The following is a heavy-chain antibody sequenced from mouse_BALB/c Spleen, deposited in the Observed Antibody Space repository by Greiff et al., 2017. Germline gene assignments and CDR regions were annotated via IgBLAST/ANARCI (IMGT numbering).Heavy chain of an antibody. CDR2: IRLKSNNYAT. V-gene: IGHV6-6*02. D-gene: IGHD1-1*01. J-gene: IGHJ3*01. Sequence: EVKLVESGGGLVQPGGSMKLSCVASGFTFSNYWMNWVRQSPEKGLEWVAEIRLKSNNYATHYAESVKGRFTISRDDSKSSVYLQMNNLRAEDTGIYYCTRDDYYGSSFWGQGTLVTVSA. CDR3: TRDDYYGSSF. CDR1: GFTFSNYW.